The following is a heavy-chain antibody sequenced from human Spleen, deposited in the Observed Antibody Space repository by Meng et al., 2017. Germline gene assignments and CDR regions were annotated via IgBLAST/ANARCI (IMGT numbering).Heavy chain of an antibody. CDR2: MNSDRSTT. J-gene: IGHJ4*02. CDR3: ARDVSGWYRLHY. D-gene: IGHD6-19*01. Sequence: GESLKISCAASGFTFSSYAMSWVRQAPGKGLVWVSRMNSDRSTTFYADSVKGRFTISRDNAENTMYLQMNSLRAEDTAVYYCARDVSGWYRLHYWGQGTLVTVSS. V-gene: IGHV3-74*01. CDR1: GFTFSSYA.